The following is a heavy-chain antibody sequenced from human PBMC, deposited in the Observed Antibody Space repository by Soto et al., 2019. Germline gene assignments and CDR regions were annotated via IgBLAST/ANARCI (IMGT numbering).Heavy chain of an antibody. Sequence: ASVKVSCKASGYTFTSYAMHWVRQAPGQRLEWMGWINAGNGNTKYSQKFQGRVTITRDTSASTAYMEPSSLRSEDTAVYYCARDLHDFWSGYYGYWGQGTLVTVSS. CDR1: GYTFTSYA. D-gene: IGHD3-3*01. V-gene: IGHV1-3*01. CDR3: ARDLHDFWSGYYGY. J-gene: IGHJ4*02. CDR2: INAGNGNT.